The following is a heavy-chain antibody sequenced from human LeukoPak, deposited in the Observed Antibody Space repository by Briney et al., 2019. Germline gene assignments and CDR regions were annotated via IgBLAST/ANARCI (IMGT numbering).Heavy chain of an antibody. CDR2: ISSSGSTI. V-gene: IGHV3-48*03. J-gene: IGHJ6*04. CDR3: ARKAYGLDV. Sequence: AGGSLRLSCAASGFTFSSYEMNWVRQAPGKGLEWVSYISSSGSTIYYADSVKGRFTISRDNAKNSLYLQMDSLRADDTAVYYCARKAYGLDVWGKGTTVTVSS. CDR1: GFTFSSYE.